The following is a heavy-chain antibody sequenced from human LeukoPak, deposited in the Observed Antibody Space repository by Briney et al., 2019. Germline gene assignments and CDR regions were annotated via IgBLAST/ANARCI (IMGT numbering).Heavy chain of an antibody. Sequence: GGSLRLSCAASGFTFGISAMSWVRQAPGKGLEWVSGISDSGGSTFYADSVKGRFTISRDNSKNILYLQMNSLRADDTAVYYCAKVSESNYDILTGYHTPYYFDYWGQGTLVTVSS. J-gene: IGHJ4*02. V-gene: IGHV3-23*01. CDR3: AKVSESNYDILTGYHTPYYFDY. D-gene: IGHD3-9*01. CDR2: ISDSGGST. CDR1: GFTFGISA.